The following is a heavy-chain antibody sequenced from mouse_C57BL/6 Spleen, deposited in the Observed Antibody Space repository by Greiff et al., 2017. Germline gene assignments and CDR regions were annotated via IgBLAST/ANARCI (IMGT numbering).Heavy chain of an antibody. Sequence: QVQLKQPGAELVKPGASVKVSCKASGYTFTSYWMHWVKQRPGQGLEWIGRIHPSDSYTNYNQKFKGKATLTVDKSSSTAYMQLSSLTSEDSAVYYCAIYPKGLLAYWGQGTLVTVSA. J-gene: IGHJ3*01. CDR1: GYTFTSYW. CDR2: IHPSDSYT. CDR3: AIYPKGLLAY. V-gene: IGHV1-74*01.